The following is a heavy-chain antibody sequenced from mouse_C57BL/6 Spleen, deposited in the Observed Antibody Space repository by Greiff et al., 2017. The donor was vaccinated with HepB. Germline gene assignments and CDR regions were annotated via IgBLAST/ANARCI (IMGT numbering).Heavy chain of an antibody. D-gene: IGHD2-2*01. CDR3: ARAMVTTNYYAMDY. J-gene: IGHJ4*01. CDR1: GYTFTSYW. CDR2: IDPSDSYT. Sequence: QVQLQQSGAELVKPGASVKLSCKASGYTFTSYWMQWVKQRPGQGLEWIGEIDPSDSYTNYNQKFKGKATLTVDTSSSTAYMQLSSLTSDDSAVYYCARAMVTTNYYAMDYWGQGTSVTVSS. V-gene: IGHV1-50*01.